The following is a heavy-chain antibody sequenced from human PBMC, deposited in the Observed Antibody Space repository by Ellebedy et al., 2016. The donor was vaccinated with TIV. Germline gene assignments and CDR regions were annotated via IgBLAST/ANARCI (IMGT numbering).Heavy chain of an antibody. CDR3: AIETTGVGIAVGRGWFDP. D-gene: IGHD6-19*01. Sequence: AASVKVSCKASGGTFSSYAISWVRQAPGQGLEWMGRIIPILGIANYAQKFQGRVTITADKSTSTAYMELSSLRSEDTAVYYCAIETTGVGIAVGRGWFDPWGQGTLVTVSS. CDR2: IIPILGIA. V-gene: IGHV1-69*04. J-gene: IGHJ5*02. CDR1: GGTFSSYA.